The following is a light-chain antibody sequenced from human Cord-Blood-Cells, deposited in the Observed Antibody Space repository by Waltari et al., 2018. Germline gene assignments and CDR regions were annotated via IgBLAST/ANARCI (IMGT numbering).Light chain of an antibody. CDR1: SSDVGGYNY. CDR2: EVS. Sequence: QSALTQPASVSGSPGKSITIPCTGTSSDVGGYNYVSWYQQHPGKAPKLMIYEVSNRPSGVSNRFSGSKSGNTASLTISGLQAEDEADYYCSSYTSSSNVFGTGTKVTVL. J-gene: IGLJ1*01. V-gene: IGLV2-14*01. CDR3: SSYTSSSNV.